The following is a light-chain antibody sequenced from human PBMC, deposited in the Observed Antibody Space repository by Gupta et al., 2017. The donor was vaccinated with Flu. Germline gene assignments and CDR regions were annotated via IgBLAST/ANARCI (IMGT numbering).Light chain of an antibody. J-gene: IGKJ4*01. V-gene: IGKV1-5*03. CDR3: QQYNSYPLT. Sequence: DIQMTQSPPSLSASVGDRVTITCRASQSIDTWLAWYQQKPGLAPKLLIYMTSALESGVPSRFSGSGSGTEFTLTINSLQPDDFATYYCQQYNSYPLTFGGGTKVEIK. CDR1: QSIDTW. CDR2: MTS.